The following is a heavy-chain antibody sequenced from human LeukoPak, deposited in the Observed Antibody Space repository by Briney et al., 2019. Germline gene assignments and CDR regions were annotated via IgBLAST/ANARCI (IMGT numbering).Heavy chain of an antibody. V-gene: IGHV3-23*01. CDR1: GFTFSSYA. Sequence: GGSLRLSCAASGFTFSSYAMSWVRQAPGKGLEWVSSISGSGGSTYCADSLKGRFTISRDNSKNTLYLQMNSLRAEDTAIYYCAKSLAATGARYDFDFWSQGTLVTVSS. D-gene: IGHD6-13*01. J-gene: IGHJ4*02. CDR3: AKSLAATGARYDFDF. CDR2: ISGSGGST.